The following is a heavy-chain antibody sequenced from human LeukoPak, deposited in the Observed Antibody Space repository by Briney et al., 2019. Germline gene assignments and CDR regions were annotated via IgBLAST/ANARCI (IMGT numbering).Heavy chain of an antibody. CDR3: ARDSLRYQPRGWFDP. Sequence: SETLSLTCAVSGYSISSGYYWGWIRQPPGKRLEWIGSIYHSGSTYYNPSLKSRVTISVDTSKNQFSLKLSSVTAADTAVYYCARDSLRYQPRGWFDPWGQGTLVTVSS. CDR2: IYHSGST. J-gene: IGHJ5*02. D-gene: IGHD3-9*01. CDR1: GYSISSGYY. V-gene: IGHV4-38-2*02.